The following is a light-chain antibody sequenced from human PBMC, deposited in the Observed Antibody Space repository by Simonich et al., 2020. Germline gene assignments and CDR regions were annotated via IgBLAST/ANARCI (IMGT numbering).Light chain of an antibody. Sequence: QSALTQPASVSGSPGQSIPISCTGTSSDVGGYNYVSWYQQHPGKAPKLMIYEVSKRPSGVPDRFSGSKSGNTASLTVSGLQAEDEADYYCSSYAGSNLWVFGGGTKLTVL. J-gene: IGLJ3*02. CDR2: EVS. CDR1: SSDVGGYNY. V-gene: IGLV2-8*01. CDR3: SSYAGSNLWV.